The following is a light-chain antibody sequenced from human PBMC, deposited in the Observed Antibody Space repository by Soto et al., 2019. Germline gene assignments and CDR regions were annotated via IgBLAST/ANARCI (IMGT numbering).Light chain of an antibody. Sequence: QSVLTQPASVSGSPGQSITISCTGTSSDVGGYNYVSWYQQHPGKGPKLMIYEVRNRPSGVSNRFSGSKSVNTASLTISGLQAEDEADYYCSSYTTYSTVIFGGGTKLTVL. J-gene: IGLJ2*01. CDR3: SSYTTYSTVI. CDR2: EVR. CDR1: SSDVGGYNY. V-gene: IGLV2-14*01.